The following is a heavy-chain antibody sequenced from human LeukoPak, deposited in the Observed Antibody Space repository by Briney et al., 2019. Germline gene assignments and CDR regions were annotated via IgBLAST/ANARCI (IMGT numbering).Heavy chain of an antibody. V-gene: IGHV4-39*01. CDR2: IYYSGST. D-gene: IGHD3-10*01. CDR3: ARPRAGFGELSYYYYMDV. J-gene: IGHJ6*03. CDR1: GGSISSSSYY. Sequence: SETLSLTCTVSGGSISSSSYYWGWIRQPPGKGLEWIGSIYYSGSTYYNLSLKSRVTISVDTSKNQFSLKLSSVTAADTAVYYCARPRAGFGELSYYYYMDVWGKGTTVTVSS.